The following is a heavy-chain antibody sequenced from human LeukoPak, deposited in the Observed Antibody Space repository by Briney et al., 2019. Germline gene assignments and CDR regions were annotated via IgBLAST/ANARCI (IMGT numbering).Heavy chain of an antibody. D-gene: IGHD4-17*01. CDR2: INPSGGST. V-gene: IGHV1-46*01. CDR1: GFTFINYY. J-gene: IGHJ4*03. CDR3: ARDSGRTTVTWNFDY. Sequence: ASVKLSCKASGFTFINYYMHWVRQAPGQGLEWLGIINPSGGSTNYAQKFQGRVTMTRDTSTSTAYMELSSLRSEDTALYYCARDSGRTTVTWNFDYWGRGTPVTVSS.